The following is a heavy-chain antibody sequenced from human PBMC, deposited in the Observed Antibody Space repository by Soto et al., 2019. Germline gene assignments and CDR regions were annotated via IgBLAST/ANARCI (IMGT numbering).Heavy chain of an antibody. D-gene: IGHD6-13*01. Sequence: PGGSLRLSCTASGFTFSSYAMHWVRQAPGKGLEWVAVISYDGSNKYYADSVKGRFTISRDNSKNTLYLQMNSLRAEDTAVYYCATERLAAAGHSAIDYWGQGTLVTVSS. CDR2: ISYDGSNK. J-gene: IGHJ4*02. V-gene: IGHV3-30-3*01. CDR1: GFTFSSYA. CDR3: ATERLAAAGHSAIDY.